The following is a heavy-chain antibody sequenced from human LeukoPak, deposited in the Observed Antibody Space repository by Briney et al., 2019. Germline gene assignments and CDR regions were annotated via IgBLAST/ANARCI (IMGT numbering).Heavy chain of an antibody. CDR3: AELGITMIGGV. CDR2: ISTSSIYI. Sequence: GGSLRLSCAASGFTFSSYSMNWVRQAPGKGLEWVSSISTSSIYIYYADSVKGRFTISRDNAKNSLYLQMNSLRAKDTAVYYCAELGITMIGGVWGKGTTVTISS. J-gene: IGHJ6*04. D-gene: IGHD3-10*02. V-gene: IGHV3-21*01. CDR1: GFTFSSYS.